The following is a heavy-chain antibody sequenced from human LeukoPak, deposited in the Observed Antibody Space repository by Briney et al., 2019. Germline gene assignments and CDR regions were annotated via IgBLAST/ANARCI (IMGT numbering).Heavy chain of an antibody. D-gene: IGHD6-19*01. V-gene: IGHV6-1*01. Sequence: SQTLSLTCAISGDSVSSNSAAWNWIRQSPSRGLEWLGRTYYRSKWYNDYAVSVKSRITINPDTSKNQFSLQPNSVTPEDTAVYYCARVTAVADGNDPYYFDYWGQGTLVTVSS. CDR3: ARVTAVADGNDPYYFDY. CDR2: TYYRSKWYN. CDR1: GDSVSSNSAA. J-gene: IGHJ4*02.